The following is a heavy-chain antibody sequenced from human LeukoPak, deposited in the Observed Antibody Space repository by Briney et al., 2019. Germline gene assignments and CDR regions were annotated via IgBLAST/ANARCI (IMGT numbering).Heavy chain of an antibody. Sequence: PGGSLRLSCAASGFTFSSYAMHWVRQAPGKGLEWVAVISYDGSNKYYADSVKGRFTISRDNSKNTLYLQMNSLRAEDTAVYYCARGADETGYSSSWRMVAFDIWGQGTMVTVSS. CDR3: ARGADETGYSSSWRMVAFDI. D-gene: IGHD6-13*01. CDR2: ISYDGSNK. J-gene: IGHJ3*02. V-gene: IGHV3-30-3*01. CDR1: GFTFSSYA.